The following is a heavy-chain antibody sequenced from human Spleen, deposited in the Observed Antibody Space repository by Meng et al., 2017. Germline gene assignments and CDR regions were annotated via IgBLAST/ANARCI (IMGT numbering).Heavy chain of an antibody. CDR3: ARGRPYYDSSGYYRPTAPSYFDS. V-gene: IGHV4-38-2*01. Sequence: GSLRLSCAVSGYSISSGYYWGWIRQPPGKGLEWIGSIYHSGSTYYNPSLKSRVTISVDTSKNQFSLKLSSVTAADTAVYYCARGRPYYDSSGYYRPTAPSYFDSWGQGTLVTVSS. CDR2: IYHSGST. CDR1: GYSISSGYY. D-gene: IGHD3-22*01. J-gene: IGHJ4*02.